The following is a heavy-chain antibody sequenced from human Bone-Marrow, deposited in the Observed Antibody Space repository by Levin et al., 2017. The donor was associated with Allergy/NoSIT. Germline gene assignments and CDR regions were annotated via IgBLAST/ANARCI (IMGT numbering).Heavy chain of an antibody. CDR3: ARGRFGCSGGSCRSWFDP. V-gene: IGHV1-8*01. Sequence: GESLKISCKASGYTFTNHDINWVRQAPGQGLEWMGWVSPKSGNTDYAYKFQDRVTMTRNTSANTAYMELSSLRFEDTAIYYCARGRFGCSGGSCRSWFDPWGQGTL. CDR1: GYTFTNHD. CDR2: VSPKSGNT. D-gene: IGHD2-15*01. J-gene: IGHJ5*02.